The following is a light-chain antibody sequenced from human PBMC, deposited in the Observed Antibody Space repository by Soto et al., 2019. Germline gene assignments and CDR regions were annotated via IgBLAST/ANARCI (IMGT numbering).Light chain of an antibody. CDR3: QQYNNWPPPIT. V-gene: IGKV3-20*01. CDR2: GAS. J-gene: IGKJ5*01. CDR1: QSVSSSY. Sequence: EIVVTQSPCTLSLSPGERATLSCRASQSVSSSYLAWYQQKPGQAPRHLIYGASSRATGIPDRFSGSGSGTDFTLTISRLEPEDFAVYYCQQYNNWPPPITFGQGTRLEIK.